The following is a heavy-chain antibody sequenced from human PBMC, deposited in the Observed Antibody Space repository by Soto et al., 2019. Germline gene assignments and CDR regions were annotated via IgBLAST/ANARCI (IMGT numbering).Heavy chain of an antibody. CDR2: ISGSGGST. J-gene: IGHJ3*02. V-gene: IGHV3-23*01. CDR3: AKGRYCSGGSCYNTDAFDI. Sequence: HPGGSLRLSCAASGFTFSSYAMSWVRQAPGKGLEWVSAISGSGGSTYYADSVKGRFTISRDNSKNTLYLQMNSLRAEDTAVYYCAKGRYCSGGSCYNTDAFDIWGQGTMVTVSS. D-gene: IGHD2-15*01. CDR1: GFTFSSYA.